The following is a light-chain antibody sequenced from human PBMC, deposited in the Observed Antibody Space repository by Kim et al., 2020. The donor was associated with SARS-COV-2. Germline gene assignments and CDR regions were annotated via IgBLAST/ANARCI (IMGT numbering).Light chain of an antibody. J-gene: IGKJ2*01. Sequence: RATINCRASQSLLYTSNNQNYLAWYQQKPGQPPKLLIYWASTRKSGVPDRFSGSGSGTDFTLTISSLQAEDVAVYYCQQYYSTPYTFGQGTKLEI. CDR2: WAS. CDR1: QSLLYTSNNQNY. V-gene: IGKV4-1*01. CDR3: QQYYSTPYT.